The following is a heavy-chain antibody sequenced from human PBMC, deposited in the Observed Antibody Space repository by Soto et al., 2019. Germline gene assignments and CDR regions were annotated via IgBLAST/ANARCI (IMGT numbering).Heavy chain of an antibody. CDR2: IYSSGNT. V-gene: IGHV4-4*07. D-gene: IGHD3-3*01. Sequence: SETLSLTCSVSGGTISGYYWTWIRQPAGKGLEWIGRIYSSGNTKYNPSLQSRVTMSLDTSNNQFSLRLTSVTAADTAVYYCARGQRFSDWFDPWGQGTLVTVS. CDR3: ARGQRFSDWFDP. J-gene: IGHJ5*02. CDR1: GGTISGYY.